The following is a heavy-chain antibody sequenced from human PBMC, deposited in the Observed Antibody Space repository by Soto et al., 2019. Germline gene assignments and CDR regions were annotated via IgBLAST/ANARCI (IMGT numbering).Heavy chain of an antibody. CDR1: GFTFSSFH. Sequence: GGSLRLSCAASGFTFSSFHMNWVRQAPGEGLEWVSSISRNGNYIYYADSVKGRFTISRDNAENSLSLQMNSLRAEDTAVYYCARVFGVSSRPRGYYYYYMDVWGKGTTVTVCS. D-gene: IGHD3-3*01. V-gene: IGHV3-21*01. CDR3: ARVFGVSSRPRGYYYYYMDV. CDR2: ISRNGNYI. J-gene: IGHJ6*03.